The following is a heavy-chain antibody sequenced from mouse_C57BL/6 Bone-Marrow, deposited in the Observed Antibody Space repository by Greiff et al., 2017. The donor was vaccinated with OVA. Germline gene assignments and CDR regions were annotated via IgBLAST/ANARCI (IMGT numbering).Heavy chain of an antibody. J-gene: IGHJ3*01. CDR1: GYAFSSSW. Sequence: VQLQQSGPELVKPGASVKISCKASGYAFSSSWMNWVKQRPGKGLEWIGRIYPGDGDTNYNGKFKGKATLTADKSSSTAYMQLSSLTSEDSAVYFCARWGLPAWFAYWGQGTLVTVSA. D-gene: IGHD2-2*01. CDR2: IYPGDGDT. CDR3: ARWGLPAWFAY. V-gene: IGHV1-82*01.